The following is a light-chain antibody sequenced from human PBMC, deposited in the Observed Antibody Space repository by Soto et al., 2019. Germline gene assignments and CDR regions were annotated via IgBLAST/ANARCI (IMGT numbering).Light chain of an antibody. J-gene: IGKJ4*01. CDR3: QQYGNSPLT. V-gene: IGKV3-20*01. CDR2: GAS. CDR1: QSVSSNY. Sequence: EIVLTQSPGTLSLSPGERATLSCRASQSVSSNYLAWYQQKAGQAPRLLIYGASTRATGIPDRFSGSGSGTDFTLTISRLEPEDFAVYYCQQYGNSPLTFGGGTKVDIK.